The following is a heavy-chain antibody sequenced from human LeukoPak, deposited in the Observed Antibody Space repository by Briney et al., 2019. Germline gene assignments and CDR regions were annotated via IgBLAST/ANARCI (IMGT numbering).Heavy chain of an antibody. V-gene: IGHV3-53*01. Sequence: GGSLRLSCAASGFVVNSNYMNWVRQAPGKGLEWVSLIYSDGSTYYADSVKGRFIISRDNSKNSLDLQMNSLRAEDTAVYHCAKGVTVRGGPFDVWGQGTMVIVSS. CDR2: IYSDGST. CDR1: GFVVNSNY. J-gene: IGHJ3*01. D-gene: IGHD3-22*01. CDR3: AKGVTVRGGPFDV.